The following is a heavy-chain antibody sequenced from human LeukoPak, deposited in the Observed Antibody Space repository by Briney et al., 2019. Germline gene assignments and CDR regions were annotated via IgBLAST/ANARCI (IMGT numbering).Heavy chain of an antibody. CDR2: IKTKTGGGTT. CDR3: TTDMLLWFGELLFDFDY. J-gene: IGHJ4*02. CDR1: GFTFSNAW. Sequence: PGGSLRLSCAASGFTFSNAWMSWVRQAPGKGLEWVGRIKTKTGGGTTDYAAHVKGRFTLSRDDSKNTLYLQMNSLKTEDTAVYYCTTDMLLWFGELLFDFDYWGQGTLVTVSS. V-gene: IGHV3-15*01. D-gene: IGHD3-10*01.